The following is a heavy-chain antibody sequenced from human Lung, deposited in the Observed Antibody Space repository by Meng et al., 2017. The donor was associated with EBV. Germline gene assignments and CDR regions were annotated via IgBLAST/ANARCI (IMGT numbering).Heavy chain of an antibody. Sequence: LQECGPGLVKPSETLSLTVAAAGGSISSINWWTWVRHPPGKGLEWIGEIYHSGSTNYNPSLKSRVTISVDKYKNQFSLKLSSVTAADTAVYYCARVAAAGNEWFDPWGQGTLVTVSS. J-gene: IGHJ5*02. CDR2: IYHSGST. CDR3: ARVAAAGNEWFDP. CDR1: GGSISSINW. D-gene: IGHD6-13*01. V-gene: IGHV4-4*02.